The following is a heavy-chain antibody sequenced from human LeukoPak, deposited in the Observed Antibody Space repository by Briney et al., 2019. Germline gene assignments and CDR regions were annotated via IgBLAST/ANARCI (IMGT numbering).Heavy chain of an antibody. J-gene: IGHJ4*02. CDR1: GFTFSTYA. D-gene: IGHD6-6*01. Sequence: GRSLRLSCAASGFTFSTYAMNWVRQAPGKGLEWVAVISYDGRQNYYADSVKGRFTISRDNSKNTLYLQMNSLRAEDTAVYYCAKVLLGIAARPTPPDWGQGTLVTVSS. V-gene: IGHV3-30*04. CDR3: AKVLLGIAARPTPPD. CDR2: ISYDGRQN.